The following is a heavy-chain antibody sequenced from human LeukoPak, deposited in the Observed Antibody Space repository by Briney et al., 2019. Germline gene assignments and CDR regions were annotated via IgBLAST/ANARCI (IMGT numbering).Heavy chain of an antibody. V-gene: IGHV3-74*01. D-gene: IGHD1-26*01. CDR1: GFTFSSYW. CDR2: INSDGSST. Sequence: GGSPRLSCAASGFTFSSYWMHWVRQAPGKGLVWVSRINSDGSSTSYADSVKGRFTISRDNAKNTLYLQMNSLRAEDTAVYYCARVVDSGRESYYYYYGMDVWGQGTTVTVSS. J-gene: IGHJ6*02. CDR3: ARVVDSGRESYYYYYGMDV.